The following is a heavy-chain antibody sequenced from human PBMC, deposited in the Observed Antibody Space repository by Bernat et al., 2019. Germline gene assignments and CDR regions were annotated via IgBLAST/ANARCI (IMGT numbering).Heavy chain of an antibody. Sequence: HVQLVESGGGVVQPGRSLRLSCAASGFTFRSHGMHWVRLAPGKGLEWVAVILYDGSNQYYGDFVKGRFTISRDNSKNILYLQMNSLRAEDTAVYYCARDSSGWWAPDCWGQGTLVTVSS. CDR3: ARDSSGWWAPDC. D-gene: IGHD6-19*01. CDR2: ILYDGSNQ. V-gene: IGHV3-33*05. CDR1: GFTFRSHG. J-gene: IGHJ4*02.